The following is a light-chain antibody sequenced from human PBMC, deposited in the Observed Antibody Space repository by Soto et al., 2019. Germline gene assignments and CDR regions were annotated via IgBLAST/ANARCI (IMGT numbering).Light chain of an antibody. J-gene: IGKJ3*01. Sequence: DIRMTQSPSSLSASVGDRVTITCRASQGIGNYLAWYQQKPGKVPKLLIYAASTLQLGIPSRFSGSGSGTDFTLTISSLQPEDVATYYCQKHNSAPFTFGPGTRVDIK. CDR2: AAS. V-gene: IGKV1-27*01. CDR3: QKHNSAPFT. CDR1: QGIGNY.